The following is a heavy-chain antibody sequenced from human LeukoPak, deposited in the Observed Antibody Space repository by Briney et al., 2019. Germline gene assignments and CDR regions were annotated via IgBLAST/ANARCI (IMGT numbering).Heavy chain of an antibody. CDR1: GYTFISYY. CDR2: INPSGGST. Sequence: ASVKLSCKASGYTFISYYMHWVRHAPGQGLEWMGIINPSGGSTSYAQKFQGRVTMTRDTSTSTVYMELSSLRSEDTAVYYCARGLTTVATEIRSVTQLAMVEYFQHWGQGTLVTVSS. J-gene: IGHJ1*01. CDR3: ARGLTTVATEIRSVTQLAMVEYFQH. D-gene: IGHD4-11*01. V-gene: IGHV1-46*01.